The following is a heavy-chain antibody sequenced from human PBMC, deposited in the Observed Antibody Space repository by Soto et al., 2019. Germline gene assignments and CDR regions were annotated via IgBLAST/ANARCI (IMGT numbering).Heavy chain of an antibody. V-gene: IGHV3-48*02. CDR1: GFTFSSYS. CDR3: ARARGIFGGYYVDY. CDR2: ISSSSSTI. J-gene: IGHJ4*02. D-gene: IGHD3-22*01. Sequence: GGSLRLSCVASGFTFSSYSMNWVRQAPGKGLEWVSYISSSSSTIYYADSVKGRFTISRDNAKNSLYLQMNSLRDEDTAVYYCARARGIFGGYYVDYWGQGTLVTVSS.